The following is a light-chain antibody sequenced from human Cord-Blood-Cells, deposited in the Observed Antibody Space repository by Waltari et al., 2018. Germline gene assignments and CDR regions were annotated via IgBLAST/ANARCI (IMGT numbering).Light chain of an antibody. CDR2: DAS. CDR1: QSVSSY. Sequence: IVLTQSPATLPLSSGEGATLSCRASQSVSSYLAWYQQKPGQAPRLLIYDASNRATGIPARFSGSGSGTDFTLTISSLEPEDFAVYYCQQRSNWTFGQGTKVEIK. CDR3: QQRSNWT. V-gene: IGKV3-11*01. J-gene: IGKJ1*01.